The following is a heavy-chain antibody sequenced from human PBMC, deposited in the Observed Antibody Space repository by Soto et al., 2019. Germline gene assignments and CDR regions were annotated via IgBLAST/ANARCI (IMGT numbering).Heavy chain of an antibody. J-gene: IGHJ4*02. CDR2: VHYTGST. V-gene: IGHV4-59*01. Sequence: SETLSLTCSVSGGSISNYYWSWIRQPPGKRLEWIGFVHYTGSTSYNPSLESRVTISLDTSKNQFSLKLSSVTAADSAVYYCAPVGYSSGRSYFDYWGQGTLVTVSS. CDR1: GGSISNYY. CDR3: APVGYSSGRSYFDY. D-gene: IGHD6-19*01.